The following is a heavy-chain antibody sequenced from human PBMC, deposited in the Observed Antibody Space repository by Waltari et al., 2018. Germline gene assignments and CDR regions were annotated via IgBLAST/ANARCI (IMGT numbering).Heavy chain of an antibody. CDR1: GFIVHDYE. Sequence: EVQLVESGGGLVQPGGSLRLACVASGFIVHDYELNWFRQAPGKGLEWVSFITDSGDTKYYVDSVKGRFSVSRDNAKNSLYLQMDSLRVEDTAVYYCATQPGPDRSGFYHPYDVWGRGTKVTVS. J-gene: IGHJ3*01. CDR3: ATQPGPDRSGFYHPYDV. V-gene: IGHV3-48*03. CDR2: ITDSGDTK. D-gene: IGHD3-3*01.